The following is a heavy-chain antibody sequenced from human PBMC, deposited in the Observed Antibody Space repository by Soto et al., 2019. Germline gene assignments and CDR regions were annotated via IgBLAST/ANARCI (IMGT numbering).Heavy chain of an antibody. CDR2: VSGSGGST. CDR1: GFTFSSYA. Sequence: EVQLLESGGGLVQPGGPLRLSCAASGFTFSSYAMSWVRQAPGKGLEWVSAVSGSGGSTYYADSVKGRFTISRDNRKNPRYLQVNRLRADDTPVYYCAKGIAVVQAWYSDYWGGGTLVTVSS. V-gene: IGHV3-23*01. D-gene: IGHD6-19*01. J-gene: IGHJ4*02. CDR3: AKGIAVVQAWYSDY.